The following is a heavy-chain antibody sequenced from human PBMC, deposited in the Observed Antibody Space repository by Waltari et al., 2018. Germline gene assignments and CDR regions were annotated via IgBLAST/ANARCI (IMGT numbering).Heavy chain of an antibody. CDR2: TNGDGSST. V-gene: IGHV3-74*01. J-gene: IGHJ5*02. Sequence: EVQLVESGGGLVQPGGSLGLSCAASGFTFRSYWILVVRHAPGKGLGWGSRTNGDGSSTSYADSVKGRFTLSRDNAKNTLYLQMNSLRVEDTAVYYCVRATLVGASTRAGLDPWGQGTLVTVSS. D-gene: IGHD1-26*01. CDR1: GFTFRSYW. CDR3: VRATLVGASTRAGLDP.